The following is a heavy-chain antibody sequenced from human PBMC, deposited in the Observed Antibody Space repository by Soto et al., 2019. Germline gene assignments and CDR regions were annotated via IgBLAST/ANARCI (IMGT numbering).Heavy chain of an antibody. CDR1: GGSISSYY. V-gene: IGHV4-59*01. CDR3: ARDRVVATQNYYYYGMDV. J-gene: IGHJ6*02. Sequence: SETLSLTCTVSGGSISSYYWSWIRQPPWKGLEWIGYIYYSGSTNYNPSLKSRVTISVDTSKNQFSLKLSSVTAADTAVYYCARDRVVATQNYYYYGMDVWGQGTTVTVSS. D-gene: IGHD5-12*01. CDR2: IYYSGST.